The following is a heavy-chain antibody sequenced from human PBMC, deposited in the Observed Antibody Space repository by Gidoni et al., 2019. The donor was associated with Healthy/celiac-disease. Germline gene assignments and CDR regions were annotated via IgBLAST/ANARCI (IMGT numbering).Heavy chain of an antibody. CDR2: INPSGGST. D-gene: IGHD2-21*02. V-gene: IGHV1-46*03. Sequence: QVQLVQSGAEVKKPGASVQVSCTASGYTFTSYYMHWVRQAPGQGLEWTGIINPSGGSTSYAQKFQGRVTMTRDTSTSTVYMELSSLRSEDTAVYYCARDGGNSGGWFDPWGQGTLVTVSS. CDR1: GYTFTSYY. CDR3: ARDGGNSGGWFDP. J-gene: IGHJ5*02.